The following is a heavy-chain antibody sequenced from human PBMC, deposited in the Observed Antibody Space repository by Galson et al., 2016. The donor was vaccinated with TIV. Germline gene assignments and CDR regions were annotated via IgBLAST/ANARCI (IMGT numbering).Heavy chain of an antibody. V-gene: IGHV3-7*03. Sequence: SLRLSCAASGFTFNTYWMIWVRQAPGKGLEWVANIKHDGSEKYYVDSVKGRFIISRDNAKRSLSLQMNSLRLEDTAFYYCAREGDGDYNPHFDKWGQGVLVTVSS. CDR2: IKHDGSEK. J-gene: IGHJ4*02. D-gene: IGHD4-17*01. CDR3: AREGDGDYNPHFDK. CDR1: GFTFNTYW.